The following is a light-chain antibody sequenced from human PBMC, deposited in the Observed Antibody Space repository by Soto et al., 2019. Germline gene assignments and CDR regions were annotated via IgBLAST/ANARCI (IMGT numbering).Light chain of an antibody. CDR2: SAS. V-gene: IGKV3-20*01. J-gene: IGKJ1*01. Sequence: EIVLTQSPSTLSLSPGERATLSCRASQSVGSTYLAWYQQKPGQAPRLLIYSASSRATGIPDRFSGSGSGTDFTLTISRLEPEDSAVYYCQHYNSYSEAFGQGTKVELK. CDR1: QSVGSTY. CDR3: QHYNSYSEA.